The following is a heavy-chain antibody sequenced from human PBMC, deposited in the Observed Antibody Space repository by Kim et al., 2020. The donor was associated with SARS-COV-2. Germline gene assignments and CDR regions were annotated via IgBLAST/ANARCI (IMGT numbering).Heavy chain of an antibody. CDR2: ISGSGGST. V-gene: IGHV3-23*01. Sequence: GGSLRLSCAASGFTFSNSCMNWVRQAPGKGLEWVSAISGSGGSTYYADSVKGRFTISRDNSKNTLYLEMNSLTAEDTAVYYCAKGGGPASYDWLSDYWGQGTLVTVSS. CDR1: GFTFSNSC. D-gene: IGHD3-9*01. CDR3: AKGGGPASYDWLSDY. J-gene: IGHJ4*02.